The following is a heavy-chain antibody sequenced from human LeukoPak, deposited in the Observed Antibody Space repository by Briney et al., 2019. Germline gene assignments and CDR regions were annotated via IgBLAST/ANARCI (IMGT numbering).Heavy chain of an antibody. CDR2: IKQDASEE. V-gene: IGHV3-7*01. J-gene: IGHJ4*02. CDR1: GFTFSGYW. Sequence: GGSLRLSCAASGFTFSGYWMSWVRQAPGKGLEWVANIKQDASEEYYVDFVKGRFTISRDNAKNSLYLQMNSLRAEDTAVYYCVRDRGRASVDYWGQGTLVTVSS. D-gene: IGHD1-26*01. CDR3: VRDRGRASVDY.